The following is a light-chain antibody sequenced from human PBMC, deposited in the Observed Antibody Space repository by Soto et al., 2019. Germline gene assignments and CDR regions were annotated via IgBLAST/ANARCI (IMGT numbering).Light chain of an antibody. Sequence: EIVMTQSPGTLSLSPGETATLSCRARQSVDSNYLAWYQQKPGQAPRLLVYGISTRATDIPARFSGSGSGTEFTLTISSLQSEDFGIYYCQQHSKWPITFGQGTRLEIK. V-gene: IGKV3-15*01. CDR1: QSVDSN. CDR2: GIS. CDR3: QQHSKWPIT. J-gene: IGKJ5*01.